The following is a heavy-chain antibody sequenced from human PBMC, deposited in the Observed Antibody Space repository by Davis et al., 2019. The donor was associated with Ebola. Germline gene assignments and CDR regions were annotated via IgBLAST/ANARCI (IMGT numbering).Heavy chain of an antibody. J-gene: IGHJ5*02. D-gene: IGHD2-2*01. V-gene: IGHV4-61*01. CDR1: GGSVSSGSYY. Sequence: MPSETLSLTCTVSGGSVSSGSYYWSWIRQPPGKGLEWIGYIYYTGSTNYNPSLKSRVTISVDTSKNQFSLKLSSVTAADTAVYYCARVRGGTSAWGQGTLVTVSS. CDR3: ARVRGGTSA. CDR2: IYYTGST.